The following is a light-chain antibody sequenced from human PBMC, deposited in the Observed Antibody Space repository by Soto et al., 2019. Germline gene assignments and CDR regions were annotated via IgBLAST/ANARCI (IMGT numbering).Light chain of an antibody. J-gene: IGKJ1*01. Sequence: EIVMTQSPATLSVSPGERATLSCRASQSVSTYLAWYQQKPGQAPRLLIYSASTRATGIPARFSGGGSGTEFPLTISSLQSEDFAVYICQPYNDWPPRWTFGQGTKVEIK. CDR1: QSVSTY. CDR3: QPYNDWPPRWT. V-gene: IGKV3-15*01. CDR2: SAS.